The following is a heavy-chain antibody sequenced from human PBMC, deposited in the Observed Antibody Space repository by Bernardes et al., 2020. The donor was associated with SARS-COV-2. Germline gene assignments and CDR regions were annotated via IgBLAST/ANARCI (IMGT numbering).Heavy chain of an antibody. J-gene: IGHJ4*02. Sequence: GGSLRLSCAASGFAFDDYAMSWVRQGPGRGLEWVSVIYSGGSTYYADSVKGRFTISRDNSKNTLYLQMNSLRAEDTAVYYCASPGGYGSVDYWGQGTLVTVSS. D-gene: IGHD3-10*01. CDR2: IYSGGST. CDR1: GFAFDDYA. CDR3: ASPGGYGSVDY. V-gene: IGHV3-53*01.